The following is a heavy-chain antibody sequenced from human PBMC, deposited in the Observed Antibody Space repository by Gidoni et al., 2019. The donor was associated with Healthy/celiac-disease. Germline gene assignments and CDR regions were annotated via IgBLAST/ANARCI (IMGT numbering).Heavy chain of an antibody. D-gene: IGHD2-15*01. V-gene: IGHV1-2*04. CDR2: INPNSGGT. CDR3: ARDRGLGYCSGGSCSGYYYGMDV. Sequence: MHWVRQAPGQGLEWMGWINPNSGGTNYAQKFQGWVTMTRDTSISTAYMELSRLRSDDTAVYYCARDRGLGYCSGGSCSGYYYGMDVWGPRDHGHRLL. J-gene: IGHJ6*01.